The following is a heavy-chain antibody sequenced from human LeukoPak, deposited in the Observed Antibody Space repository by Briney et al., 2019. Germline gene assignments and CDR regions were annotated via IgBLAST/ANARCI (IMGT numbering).Heavy chain of an antibody. D-gene: IGHD3-10*01. Sequence: SCKASGYTFSSYGMHWVRQAPGKGLEWVAFIRYDGSNKYYADSVKGRFTISRDNSKNTLYLQMNSLRAEDTAVYYCAKERATMVRGTDYFDYWGQGTLVTVSS. J-gene: IGHJ4*02. CDR2: IRYDGSNK. V-gene: IGHV3-30*02. CDR3: AKERATMVRGTDYFDY. CDR1: GYTFSSYG.